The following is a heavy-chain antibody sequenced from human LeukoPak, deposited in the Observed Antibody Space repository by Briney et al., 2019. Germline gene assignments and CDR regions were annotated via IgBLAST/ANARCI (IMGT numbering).Heavy chain of an antibody. CDR2: IKQDGSEK. CDR3: ARDEHQYFHASSGRFDY. V-gene: IGHV3-7*04. J-gene: IGHJ4*02. CDR1: GFILSDYW. Sequence: GGSLRLSCAASGFILSDYWMGWVRQAPGRGLEWVANIKQDGSEKYYVDSVKGRLTISRDNAKNSVYLQMNSLRAEDTAVYYCARDEHQYFHASSGRFDYWGQGTLVTVSS. D-gene: IGHD3-22*01.